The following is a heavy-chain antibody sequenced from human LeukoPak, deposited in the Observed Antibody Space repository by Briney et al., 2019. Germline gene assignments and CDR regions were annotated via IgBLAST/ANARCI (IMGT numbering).Heavy chain of an antibody. Sequence: GGSLRLSCAASGFTFSSYSMNWVRQAPGKGLEWVSSISSSSSYIYYADSVKGRFTISRDNAKNSLYLQMNSLRAEDTAVYYCARSYGGYSYGQDAFDIWGQGTMVTVSS. J-gene: IGHJ3*02. D-gene: IGHD5-18*01. CDR1: GFTFSSYS. CDR2: ISSSSSYI. CDR3: ARSYGGYSYGQDAFDI. V-gene: IGHV3-21*01.